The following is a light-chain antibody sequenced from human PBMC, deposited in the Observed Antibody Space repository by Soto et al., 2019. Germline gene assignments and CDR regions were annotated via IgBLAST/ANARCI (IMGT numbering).Light chain of an antibody. CDR2: EVN. J-gene: IGLJ2*01. CDR1: SSDVGNFNL. CDR3: SSYAGNSLVV. Sequence: QSVLTQPASVSGSPGQSITISCTGSSSDVGNFNLVSWYQQHPGKAPKLMIYEVNKRPSGVSNRFSGSKSGNTASLTISGLQAEDEADYYCSSYAGNSLVVFGGGTKLTVL. V-gene: IGLV2-23*02.